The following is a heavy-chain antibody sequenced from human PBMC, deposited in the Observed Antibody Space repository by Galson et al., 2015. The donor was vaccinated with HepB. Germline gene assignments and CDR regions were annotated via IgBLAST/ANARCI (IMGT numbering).Heavy chain of an antibody. CDR2: IYAGDSET. CDR1: GYSFTRYW. Sequence: QSGAEVKKPGESLKISCKGSGYSFTRYWIGWVRQMPGKGLEWMGIIYAGDSETRYSPSFQGQVTISADKSISTAYLQWSSLKASDTAIYYCARSSLAAGVTGDFCGQGTLVTVSS. D-gene: IGHD6-13*01. V-gene: IGHV5-51*01. J-gene: IGHJ4*02. CDR3: ARSSLAAGVTGDF.